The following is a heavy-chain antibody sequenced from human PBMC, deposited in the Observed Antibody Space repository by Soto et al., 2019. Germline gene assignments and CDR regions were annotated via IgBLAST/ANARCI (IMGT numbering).Heavy chain of an antibody. Sequence: GGSLRLSCAASGFTFSSYGMHWVRQAPGKGLEWVAVISYDGSNKYYADSVKGRFTISRDNSKNTLYLQINSLRAEDTAVYYCAKDPRRGYSYGHSDYWGQGTLVTVSS. D-gene: IGHD5-18*01. CDR3: AKDPRRGYSYGHSDY. J-gene: IGHJ4*02. CDR1: GFTFSSYG. V-gene: IGHV3-30*18. CDR2: ISYDGSNK.